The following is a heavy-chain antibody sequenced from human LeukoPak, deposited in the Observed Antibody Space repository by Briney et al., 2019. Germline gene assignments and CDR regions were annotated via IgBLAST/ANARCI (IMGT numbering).Heavy chain of an antibody. V-gene: IGHV3-9*03. J-gene: IGHJ4*02. D-gene: IGHD6-6*01. CDR2: ISWNSGSI. CDR1: GFTFDDYA. CDR3: AKDIGYSSSSGFHY. Sequence: PGRSLRLSCAASGFTFDDYAMHWVRQAPGKGLEWGSGISWNSGSIGYADSVKGRFPISRDNAKNSLYLQMNSLRAQDMALYYCAKDIGYSSSSGFHYWGQGTLVTVSS.